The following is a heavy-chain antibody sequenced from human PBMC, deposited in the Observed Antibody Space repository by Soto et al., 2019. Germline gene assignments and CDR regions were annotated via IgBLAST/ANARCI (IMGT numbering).Heavy chain of an antibody. Sequence: GGSLRLSCAASGFTFSSYAMRWVRQAPVKGLEWVSAISGSGGSTYYADSVKGRFTISRDNSKNTLYLQMNSLRAEDTAVYYCAKDKGGTWSLDYWGQGTLVTVS. J-gene: IGHJ4*02. CDR2: ISGSGGST. D-gene: IGHD6-13*01. CDR1: GFTFSSYA. CDR3: AKDKGGTWSLDY. V-gene: IGHV3-23*01.